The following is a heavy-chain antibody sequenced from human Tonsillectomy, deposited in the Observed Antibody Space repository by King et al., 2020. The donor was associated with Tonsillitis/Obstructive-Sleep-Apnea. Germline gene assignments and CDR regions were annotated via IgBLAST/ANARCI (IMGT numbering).Heavy chain of an antibody. Sequence: QLQESGPGLVKPSETLSLTCTVSGGSISSYYWSWIRQPPGRGLEWIAYIYYSGRTNHNPSLKSRVTISVDTSKKQFSLKLTSVTATDTAVYYCVSSEDGGGFDYWGQGILVTVSS. CDR1: GGSISSYY. CDR3: VSSEDGGGFDY. D-gene: IGHD2-15*01. V-gene: IGHV4-59*08. CDR2: IYYSGRT. J-gene: IGHJ4*02.